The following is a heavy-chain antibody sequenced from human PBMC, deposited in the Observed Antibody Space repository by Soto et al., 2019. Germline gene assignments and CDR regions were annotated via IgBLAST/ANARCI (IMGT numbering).Heavy chain of an antibody. CDR2: IRQDRSGK. CDR3: VRSNGWTPDF. D-gene: IGHD6-19*01. CDR1: GFTFDDYA. Sequence: GGSLRLSCAASGFTFDDYAMHWVRQAPGKGLEWVAVIRQDRSGKHYADFVKGRFTISRDNAKNSLYLQMNNLRAEDTAVYYCVRSNGWTPDFWGRGTLVTVSS. V-gene: IGHV3-7*01. J-gene: IGHJ4*02.